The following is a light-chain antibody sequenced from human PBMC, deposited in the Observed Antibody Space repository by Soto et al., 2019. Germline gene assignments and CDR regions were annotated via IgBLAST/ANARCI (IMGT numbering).Light chain of an antibody. CDR3: CSSAGTYTSV. V-gene: IGLV2-11*01. CDR2: DVS. CDR1: SSDVGGYNY. J-gene: IGLJ3*02. Sequence: QSALTQPRSVSGSPGQSVTISCTGTSSDVGGYNYVSWYQQHPGKAPKLMISDVSKRPSGVPDRFSGSKSGNTASLTISGLQAEDEADYYCCSSAGTYTSVFCGGTKLTVL.